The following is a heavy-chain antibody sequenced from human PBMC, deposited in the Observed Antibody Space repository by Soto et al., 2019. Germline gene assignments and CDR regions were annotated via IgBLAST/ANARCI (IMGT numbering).Heavy chain of an antibody. CDR2: IIPIFGTA. V-gene: IGHV1-69*13. J-gene: IGHJ4*02. CDR1: GYTFTSYG. D-gene: IGHD4-4*01. Sequence: ASVKVSCKASGYTFTSYGISWVRQAPGQGLEWMGGIIPIFGTANYAQKFQGRVTITADESTSTAYMELSSLRSEDTAVYYCATLNTHYSNGIPFDYWGQGTLVTVSS. CDR3: ATLNTHYSNGIPFDY.